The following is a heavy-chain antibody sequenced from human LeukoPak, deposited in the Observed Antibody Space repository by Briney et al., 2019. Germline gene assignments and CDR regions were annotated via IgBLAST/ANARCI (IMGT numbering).Heavy chain of an antibody. D-gene: IGHD3-9*01. V-gene: IGHV3-23*01. J-gene: IGHJ4*02. CDR3: AKDYDILTGQIFDY. Sequence: PGGSLRLSCAASGFTFSSYAMSSVRQAPGKGLEWVSAISGSGGSTYYADSVKGRFTISRDNSKNTLYLQMNSLRAEDTAVYYCAKDYDILTGQIFDYWGQGTLVTVSS. CDR2: ISGSGGST. CDR1: GFTFSSYA.